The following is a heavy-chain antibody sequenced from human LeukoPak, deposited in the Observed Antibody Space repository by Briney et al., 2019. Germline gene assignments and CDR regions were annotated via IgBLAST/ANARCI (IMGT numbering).Heavy chain of an antibody. CDR3: AKVPGYSSSWYYFDY. V-gene: IGHV4-4*07. J-gene: IGHJ4*02. CDR2: IYTSGST. Sequence: KPSETLSLTCTVSGGSISSYYWSWIRQPAGKGLEWIGRIYTSGSTNYNPSLKSRVTMSVDTSKNQFSLKLSSVTAADTAVYYCAKVPGYSSSWYYFDYWGQGTLVTVSS. D-gene: IGHD6-13*01. CDR1: GGSISSYY.